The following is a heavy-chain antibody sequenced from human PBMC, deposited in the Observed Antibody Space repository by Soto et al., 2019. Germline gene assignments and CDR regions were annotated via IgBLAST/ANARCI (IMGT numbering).Heavy chain of an antibody. CDR3: ARDETYYYDSSGYDFPGEGSDY. CDR2: IIPIFGTA. Sequence: QVQLVQSGAEVKKPGSSVKVSCKASGGTFSSYAISWVRQAPGQGLEWMGGIIPIFGTANYAQKFQGRVTITTAKSTSTAYMELSSLRSEDTAVYYCARDETYYYDSSGYDFPGEGSDYWGQGTLVTVSS. D-gene: IGHD3-22*01. J-gene: IGHJ4*02. CDR1: GGTFSSYA. V-gene: IGHV1-69*05.